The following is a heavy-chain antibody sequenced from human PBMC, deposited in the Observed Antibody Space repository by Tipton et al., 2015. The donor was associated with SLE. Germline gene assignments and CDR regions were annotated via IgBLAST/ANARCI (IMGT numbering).Heavy chain of an antibody. J-gene: IGHJ4*02. CDR1: GGSFSGYY. CDR3: ARDRYYFDY. CDR2: IHHSGST. V-gene: IGHV4-34*01. Sequence: GLVKPSQTLSLTCSVYGGSFSGYYWSWIRQPPGKGLEWIGEIHHSGSTDYNPSLKSRVTISADTSKNQFSLKLSSVTAADTAVYYCARDRYYFDYWGQGTLVTVSS.